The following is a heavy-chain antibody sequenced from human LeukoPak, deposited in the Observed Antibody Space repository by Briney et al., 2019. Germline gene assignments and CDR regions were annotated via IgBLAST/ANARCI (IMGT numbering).Heavy chain of an antibody. Sequence: SQTLSLTCTVSGGSISSGSYYWSWIRQPAGKGLEWIGRIYTSGSTNYNPSLKSRVTISVDTSKNQFSLKLSSVTAADTAVYYCAREPQDDYSNYPWYFDLWGRGTLVTVSS. CDR1: GGSISSGSYY. J-gene: IGHJ2*01. D-gene: IGHD4-11*01. CDR2: IYTSGST. V-gene: IGHV4-61*02. CDR3: AREPQDDYSNYPWYFDL.